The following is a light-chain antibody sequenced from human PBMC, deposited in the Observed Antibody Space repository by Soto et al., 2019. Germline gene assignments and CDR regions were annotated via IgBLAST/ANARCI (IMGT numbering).Light chain of an antibody. V-gene: IGKV3-11*01. Sequence: EIVLTQSPAILSLSPGERATLSCRATHSIGTYLAWYQHKPGQAPRLLIYDASNRATGIPARFSGGGSGTDFTLTISSQEPEDLAVYFSQLRHNWPQTFGQGTKV. CDR1: HSIGTY. CDR3: QLRHNWPQT. CDR2: DAS. J-gene: IGKJ1*01.